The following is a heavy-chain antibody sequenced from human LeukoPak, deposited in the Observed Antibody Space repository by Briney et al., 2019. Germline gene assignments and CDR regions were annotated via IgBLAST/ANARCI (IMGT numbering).Heavy chain of an antibody. CDR3: ARVGIWFGEFLTDV. Sequence: SGALSLTCAVYGGSFSGYYWSGIRQPPGRGREGMGEINHSGSTNYKPSLTSQVTISVDTSKNQFSLKLSSVPAAATAVYYCARVGIWFGEFLTDVWGKGTTVTVSS. CDR2: INHSGST. D-gene: IGHD3-10*01. V-gene: IGHV4-34*01. J-gene: IGHJ6*04. CDR1: GGSFSGYY.